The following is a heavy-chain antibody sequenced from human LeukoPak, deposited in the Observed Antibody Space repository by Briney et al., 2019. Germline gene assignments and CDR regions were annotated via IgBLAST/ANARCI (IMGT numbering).Heavy chain of an antibody. CDR1: GFTFSSYG. CDR3: AKDMTYDYDSSGYYSDY. V-gene: IGHV3-23*01. Sequence: QPGGSLRLSCAASGFTFSSYGMHWVRQAPGKGLEWVSAISGSGGSTYYADSVKGRFTISRDNSKNTLYLQMNSLRAEDTAVYYCAKDMTYDYDSSGYYSDYWGQGTLVTVSS. J-gene: IGHJ4*02. D-gene: IGHD3-22*01. CDR2: ISGSGGST.